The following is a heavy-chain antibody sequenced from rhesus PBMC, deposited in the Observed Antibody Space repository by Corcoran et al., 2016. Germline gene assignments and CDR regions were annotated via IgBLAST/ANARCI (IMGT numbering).Heavy chain of an antibody. CDR1: GASISSSY. Sequence: QLQLPESGPGLVKPSETLSVTCAVSGASISSSYWSWIRQAPGKGLEWLGYIYGSGRSNKYNPSLKSRVTLSVHTSKNMLSLKLSAGTAADMAVYYCARWGGYGYGLDSWGQGVVVTVSS. V-gene: IGHV4-169*01. D-gene: IGHD5-36*01. CDR2: IYGSGRSN. J-gene: IGHJ6*01. CDR3: ARWGGYGYGLDS.